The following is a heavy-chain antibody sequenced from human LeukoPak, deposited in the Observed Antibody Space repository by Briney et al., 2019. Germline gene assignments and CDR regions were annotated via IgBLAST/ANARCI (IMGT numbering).Heavy chain of an antibody. V-gene: IGHV4-4*07. CDR2: IYTSGST. Sequence: SETLSLTCTVSGGSISSYYWNWIRQPAGKGLEWIGRIYTSGSTNYNPSLKSRLTMSADTSKNHFSLNLSSVTAADTAMYYCAREGIFTEDAFDIWGQGTMVTVSS. D-gene: IGHD3-3*02. CDR1: GGSISSYY. J-gene: IGHJ3*02. CDR3: AREGIFTEDAFDI.